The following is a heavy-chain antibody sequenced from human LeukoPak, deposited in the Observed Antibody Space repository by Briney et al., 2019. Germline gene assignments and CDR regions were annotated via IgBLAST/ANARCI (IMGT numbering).Heavy chain of an antibody. CDR1: GFTFSGHW. V-gene: IGHV3-7*01. CDR3: TKDRSRAEDD. CDR2: INQGGSDK. Sequence: GGSLRLSCAASGFTFSGHWMSWVRQAPGKGLEWVANINQGGSDKYYVDSVKGRFTISRDNANNLLYLQMNSLRGEDTAVYYCTKDRSRAEDDWGQGTLVTVSS. J-gene: IGHJ4*02. D-gene: IGHD1-14*01.